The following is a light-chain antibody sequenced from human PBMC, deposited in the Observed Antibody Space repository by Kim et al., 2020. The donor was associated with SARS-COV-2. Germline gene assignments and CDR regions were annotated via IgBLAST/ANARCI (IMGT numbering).Light chain of an antibody. V-gene: IGLV2-11*01. CDR3: CSYAGSYRYV. J-gene: IGLJ1*01. Sequence: QSALTQPRSVSGSPGQSVTISCTGTSSDVGAYNYVSWHQQHPGKAPKLMIYDVSQRPSGVPDRFSGFKSGNTASLTISGLQAEDEADYYCCSYAGSYRYVFGTGTKVTVL. CDR2: DVS. CDR1: SSDVGAYNY.